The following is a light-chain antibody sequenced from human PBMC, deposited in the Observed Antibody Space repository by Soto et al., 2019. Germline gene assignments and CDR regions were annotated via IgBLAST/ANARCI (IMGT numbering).Light chain of an antibody. Sequence: PGARATLSCRTSQSVSSSYLAWYQQRPGQAPRLLIYGASSRATGIPDRFSSSGSGTDFTLTINRLEPEDFAVYFCQQYGSSPLYTFGQGTKLEIK. J-gene: IGKJ2*01. CDR2: GAS. V-gene: IGKV3-20*01. CDR3: QQYGSSPLYT. CDR1: QSVSSSY.